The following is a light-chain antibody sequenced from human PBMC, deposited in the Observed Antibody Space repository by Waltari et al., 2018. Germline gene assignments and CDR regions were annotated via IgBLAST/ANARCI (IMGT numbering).Light chain of an antibody. CDR1: QTFRGRY. Sequence: EIVMTQSPGTLSLSPGERATLSCRASQTFRGRYIMWYQQKSGQAPRLLIQGASKRAAGIPDRFSGSGSGTDFTLTISTVEPEDFATFYCQQTYSDPRTFGGGTKV. J-gene: IGKJ4*01. CDR2: GAS. V-gene: IGKV3-20*01. CDR3: QQTYSDPRT.